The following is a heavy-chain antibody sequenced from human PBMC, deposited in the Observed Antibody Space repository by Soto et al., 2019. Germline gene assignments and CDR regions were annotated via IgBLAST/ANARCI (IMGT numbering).Heavy chain of an antibody. CDR2: IYHSGST. J-gene: IGHJ4*02. CDR3: ARVLPPADY. CDR1: GDSISSVNW. Sequence: SETLSLTCAVSGDSISSVNWWSWVRQPPGKALEWIAEIYHSGSTNYNPSIKSRVSISVDKSKNQFSLKLTSVSAADTAVYYCARVLPPADYWGQGTLVTVSS. V-gene: IGHV4-4*02.